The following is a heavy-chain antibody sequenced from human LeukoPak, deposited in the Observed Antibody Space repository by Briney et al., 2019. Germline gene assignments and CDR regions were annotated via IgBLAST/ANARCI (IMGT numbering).Heavy chain of an antibody. CDR1: GFSFGSYW. J-gene: IGHJ5*02. CDR3: ARAGFYSSGYWFDP. D-gene: IGHD3-22*01. Sequence: GGSLRRSCAASGFSFGSYWMSWIRQAPGKGLEWVSYISSSGSTIYYADSVKGRFTISRDNAKNSLYLQMNSLRAEDTAVYYCARAGFYSSGYWFDPWGQGTLVTASS. V-gene: IGHV3-11*01. CDR2: ISSSGSTI.